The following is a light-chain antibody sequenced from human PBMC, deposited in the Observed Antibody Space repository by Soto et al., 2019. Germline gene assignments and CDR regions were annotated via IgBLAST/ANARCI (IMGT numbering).Light chain of an antibody. CDR2: AAS. CDR1: QSISSY. Sequence: DIQMTQSPSSLSASVGDRVTITCRASQSISSYLNWYQQKPGKAPKLLIYAASSLQSGVPSRFSGSGSGTEFTLTITYVQPEDFATYYCQQGYSIHALTFGGGTKV. CDR3: QQGYSIHALT. V-gene: IGKV1-39*01. J-gene: IGKJ4*01.